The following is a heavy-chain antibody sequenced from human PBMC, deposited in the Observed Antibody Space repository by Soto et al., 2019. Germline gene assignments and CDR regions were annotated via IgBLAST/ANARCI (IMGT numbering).Heavy chain of an antibody. CDR3: ARSIVVVPAAISSSDY. CDR2: ISAYNGNT. J-gene: IGHJ4*02. V-gene: IGHV1-18*01. Sequence: ASVKVSCKASGYTFTIYGISWVRQAPGQGLEWMGWISAYNGNTNYAQKLQGRVTMTTDTSTSTAYMELRSLRSDDTAVYYCARSIVVVPAAISSSDYWGQGTLVTVSS. D-gene: IGHD2-2*02. CDR1: GYTFTIYG.